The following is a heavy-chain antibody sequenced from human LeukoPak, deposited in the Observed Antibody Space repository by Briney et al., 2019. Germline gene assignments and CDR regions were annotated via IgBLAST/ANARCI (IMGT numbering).Heavy chain of an antibody. D-gene: IGHD3-22*01. CDR1: GYTFTSYG. CDR2: ISAYNGNT. J-gene: IGHJ3*02. V-gene: IGHV1-18*01. CDR3: ARDSSGYPLPDAFDI. Sequence: ASVKVSCKASGYTFTSYGISWVRQAPGQGLEWMGWISAYNGNTNYAQKFQGRVTITADESTSTAYMELSSLRSEDTAVYYCARDSSGYPLPDAFDIWGQGTMVTVSS.